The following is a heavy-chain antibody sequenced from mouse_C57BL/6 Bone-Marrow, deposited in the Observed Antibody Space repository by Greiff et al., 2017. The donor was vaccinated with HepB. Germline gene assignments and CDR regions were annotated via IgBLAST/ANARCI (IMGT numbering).Heavy chain of an antibody. V-gene: IGHV7-3*01. CDR1: GFTFTDYY. CDR2: IRNKANGYTT. D-gene: IGHD2-3*01. J-gene: IGHJ2*01. CDR3: ARYGDDPLDY. Sequence: DVKLVESGGGLVQPGGSLSLSCAASGFTFTDYYMSWVRQPPGKALEWLGFIRNKANGYTTEYSASVKGRFTISRDTSQSILYLQMNALRAEDSATYYCARYGDDPLDYWGQGTTLTVSS.